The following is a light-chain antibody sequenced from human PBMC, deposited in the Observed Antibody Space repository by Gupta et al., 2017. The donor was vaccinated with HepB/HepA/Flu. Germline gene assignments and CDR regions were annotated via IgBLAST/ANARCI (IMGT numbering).Light chain of an antibody. J-gene: IGKJ4*02. Sequence: DIQMTQSPSSLSASVGDRVTITCRASQGIGNSLAWYQQRPGRVPQLLVYAASTLQSGVPSRFSGSRSGTXFTLTIXSLQPEDVAVYYCQKAGSPPLTFGXGTTVDIK. CDR3: QKAGSPPLT. CDR2: AAS. CDR1: QGIGNS. V-gene: IGKV1-27*01.